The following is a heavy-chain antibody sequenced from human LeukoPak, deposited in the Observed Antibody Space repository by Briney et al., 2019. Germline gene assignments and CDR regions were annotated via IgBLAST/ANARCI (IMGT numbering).Heavy chain of an antibody. D-gene: IGHD4/OR15-4a*01. J-gene: IGHJ4*02. V-gene: IGHV3-7*01. CDR3: ARVVDGCSFDY. CDR2: IKRDGGEI. CDR1: GFTFSSYW. Sequence: GGSLRLSCAASGFTFSSYWMTWVRQAPGKGLEWVANIKRDGGEIYYVDSVKGRFTISRDNAKNSLYLQMTSLRAEDTAVYYCARVVDGCSFDYWGQGTLVTVYS.